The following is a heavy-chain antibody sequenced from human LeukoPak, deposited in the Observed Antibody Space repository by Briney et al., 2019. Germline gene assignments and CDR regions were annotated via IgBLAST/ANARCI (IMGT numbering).Heavy chain of an antibody. CDR1: GGSISSGSYY. J-gene: IGHJ4*02. Sequence: PSQTLSLTCTVSGGSISSGSYYWSWIRQPAGKGLEWIGRIYTSGSTNYNPSLKSRVTISVDTSKNQFSLKLSSVTAADTAVYYCARDRRVGALGGFDYWGQGTLVTVSS. D-gene: IGHD1-26*01. CDR3: ARDRRVGALGGFDY. CDR2: IYTSGST. V-gene: IGHV4-61*02.